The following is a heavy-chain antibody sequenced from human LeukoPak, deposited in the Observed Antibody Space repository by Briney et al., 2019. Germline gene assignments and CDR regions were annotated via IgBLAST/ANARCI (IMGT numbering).Heavy chain of an antibody. D-gene: IGHD4-17*01. V-gene: IGHV1-2*06. Sequence: GASVKVSCKASGYTFTGYYMHWVRQAPGQGPEWMGRINPNSGGTNYAQKFQGRVTMTRDTSISTAYMELSRLRSDDTAVYYCARRYDYGDFLLGNWGQGTLVTVSS. CDR2: INPNSGGT. CDR1: GYTFTGYY. J-gene: IGHJ4*02. CDR3: ARRYDYGDFLLGN.